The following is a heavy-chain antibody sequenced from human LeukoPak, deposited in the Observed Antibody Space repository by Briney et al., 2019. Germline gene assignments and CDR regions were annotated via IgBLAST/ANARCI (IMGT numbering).Heavy chain of an antibody. CDR1: GFTFSTSA. J-gene: IGHJ4*02. V-gene: IGHV3-23*01. D-gene: IGHD3-10*01. CDR2: ISGSGGST. CDR3: AKVGSGSYSRFDY. Sequence: GGSLRLSCAASGFTFSTSAMSWVRQAPGKGLEWVSAISGSGGSTYYADSVKGRFTISRDNSKNTLYLQMYSLRAEDTAVYYCAKVGSGSYSRFDYWGQGTLVAVSS.